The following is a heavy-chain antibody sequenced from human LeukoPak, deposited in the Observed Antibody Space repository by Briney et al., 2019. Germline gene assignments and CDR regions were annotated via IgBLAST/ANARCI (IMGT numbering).Heavy chain of an antibody. J-gene: IGHJ4*02. V-gene: IGHV4-34*01. CDR1: GGSFSGYY. D-gene: IGHD5-12*01. CDR2: INHSGST. Sequence: SETLSLTCAVYGGSFSGYYWSWIRQPPGKGLEWIGEINHSGSTNYNPSLKSRVTISVDTSKNQFSLKLSSVTAADTAVYYCARDSVGMDIVAALDYWGQGTLVTVSS. CDR3: ARDSVGMDIVAALDY.